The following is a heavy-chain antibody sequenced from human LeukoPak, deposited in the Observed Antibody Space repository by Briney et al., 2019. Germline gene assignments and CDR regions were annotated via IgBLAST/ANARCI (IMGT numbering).Heavy chain of an antibody. CDR2: INHSGST. V-gene: IGHV4-34*01. CDR3: ARGNGFLEWLSEYYFDY. Sequence: SETLSLTCAVYGGSFSGYYWSWIRQPPGKGLEWIGEINHSGSTNYNPSLKSRVTISVDTSKNQFSLKLSSVTAADTAVYYCARGNGFLEWLSEYYFDYGGQGTLVTVSS. J-gene: IGHJ4*02. CDR1: GGSFSGYY. D-gene: IGHD3-3*01.